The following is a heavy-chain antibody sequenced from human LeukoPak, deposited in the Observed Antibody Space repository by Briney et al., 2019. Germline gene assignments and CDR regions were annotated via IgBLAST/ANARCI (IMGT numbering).Heavy chain of an antibody. D-gene: IGHD1-26*01. CDR3: ARQRYSGSYYFDS. Sequence: SETLSLTCTVSGGSITNYYWSWIRQPLGKGLEWIGYIYYSGSTNYNPSLKNRVTISVDTSENQFSLRLTSVTAADTAVYYCARQRYSGSYYFDSWGQGSLATVSS. CDR2: IYYSGST. V-gene: IGHV4-59*08. J-gene: IGHJ4*02. CDR1: GGSITNYY.